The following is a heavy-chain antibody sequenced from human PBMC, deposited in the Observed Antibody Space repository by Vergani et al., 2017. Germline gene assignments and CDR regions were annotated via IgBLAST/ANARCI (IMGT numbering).Heavy chain of an antibody. V-gene: IGHV4-39*01. CDR2: IYHSGSA. J-gene: IGHJ4*02. CDR3: ARTESFILRYFHWAL. CDR1: ADSISSGSYY. D-gene: IGHD3-9*01. Sequence: QLQLQQSGPGLVKPSETLFLTCTVSADSISSGSYYWGWIRQPPGKGLEWIGNIYHSGSAYYNPSLKGRVTISVDTSKNQFSLEVTSVTAADTAIYFCARTESFILRYFHWALWGQGTLVTVSS.